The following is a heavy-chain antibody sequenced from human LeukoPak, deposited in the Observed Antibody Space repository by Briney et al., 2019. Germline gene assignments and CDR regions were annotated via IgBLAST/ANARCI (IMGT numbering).Heavy chain of an antibody. D-gene: IGHD3-10*01. Sequence: GGSLRLSCAASGFTFSSCAMHWVRQAPGKGLEWVAVISYDGSNKYYADSVKGRFTISRDNSKNTLYLQMNSLRAEDTAVYYCARFPIRGSSSDYWGQGTLVTVSS. CDR1: GFTFSSCA. J-gene: IGHJ4*02. V-gene: IGHV3-30*04. CDR3: ARFPIRGSSSDY. CDR2: ISYDGSNK.